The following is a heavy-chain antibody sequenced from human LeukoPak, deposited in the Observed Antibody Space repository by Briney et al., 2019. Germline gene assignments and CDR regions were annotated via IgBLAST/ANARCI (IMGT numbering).Heavy chain of an antibody. D-gene: IGHD6-13*01. CDR1: GFTVSNSY. CDR3: ARDHVAAVGTSAY. V-gene: IGHV3-53*01. CDR2: IYRDAFT. Sequence: GGSLRLSCAASGFTVSNSYMTWVRQAPGKGLEWVSTIYRDAFTYYADPVKGRFTISRDNSKNTLYLQMNSLRAEDTAVYYCARDHVAAVGTSAYWGQGTLVTVSS. J-gene: IGHJ4*02.